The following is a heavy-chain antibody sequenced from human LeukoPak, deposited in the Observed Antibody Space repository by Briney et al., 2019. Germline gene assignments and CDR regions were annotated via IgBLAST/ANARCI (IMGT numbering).Heavy chain of an antibody. Sequence: PGGSLRLSCAASGFTFSSYSMNWVRRAPGKGLEWVSYISSSSSTIYYADSVKGRFTISRDNAKNSLYLQMNSLRAEDTAVYYCARDRGAYCSSTSCSNSPFDYWGQGTLVTVSS. J-gene: IGHJ4*02. CDR3: ARDRGAYCSSTSCSNSPFDY. CDR1: GFTFSSYS. V-gene: IGHV3-48*01. CDR2: ISSSSSTI. D-gene: IGHD2-2*01.